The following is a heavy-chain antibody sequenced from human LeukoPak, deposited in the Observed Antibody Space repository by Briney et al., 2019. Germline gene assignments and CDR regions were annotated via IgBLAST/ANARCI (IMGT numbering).Heavy chain of an antibody. CDR3: ARGQSNYDFWSGYYTGIYYFDY. V-gene: IGHV1-8*03. CDR2: MNPNSGNT. D-gene: IGHD3-3*01. CDR1: GYTFTSYD. J-gene: IGHJ4*02. Sequence: ASVKVSCKASGYTFTSYDINWVRQATGQGLEWMGWMNPNSGNTGYAQKFQGRATITRNTAISTAYMELSSLRSEDTAVYYCARGQSNYDFWSGYYTGIYYFDYWGQGTLVTVSS.